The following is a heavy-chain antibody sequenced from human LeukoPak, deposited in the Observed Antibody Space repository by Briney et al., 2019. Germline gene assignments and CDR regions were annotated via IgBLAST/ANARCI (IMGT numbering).Heavy chain of an antibody. CDR3: AKDHPRFQVGASDY. CDR1: GFTFSSYG. D-gene: IGHD1-26*01. Sequence: GSLRLSCAASGFTFSSYGMHWVRQAPGKGLEWVAFIRYDGSNKYYADSVKGRFTISRDNSKNTLYLQMNSLRAEDTAVYYCAKDHPRFQVGASDYWGQGTLVTVSS. J-gene: IGHJ4*02. V-gene: IGHV3-30*02. CDR2: IRYDGSNK.